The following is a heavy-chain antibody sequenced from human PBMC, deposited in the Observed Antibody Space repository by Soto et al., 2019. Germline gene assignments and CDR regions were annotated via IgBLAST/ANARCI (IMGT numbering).Heavy chain of an antibody. CDR1: GGTFTDLG. Sequence: VKVSCKASGGTFTDLGLHWVRQAPGQGLEWMGGIIPIFGTPNYVQKFQGRVIITADEFTSTAHMELSSLRSEDTAVYYCARGWDHYDSSGLLTWFDPWGQGTLVTVSS. CDR2: IIPIFGTP. D-gene: IGHD3-22*01. J-gene: IGHJ5*02. CDR3: ARGWDHYDSSGLLTWFDP. V-gene: IGHV1-69*01.